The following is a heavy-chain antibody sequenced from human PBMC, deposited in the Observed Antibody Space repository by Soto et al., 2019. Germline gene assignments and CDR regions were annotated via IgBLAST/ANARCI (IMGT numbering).Heavy chain of an antibody. Sequence: GGSLRLSCAVSGFTVSYNYMNWVRQAPGKGLEWVSVIYRGGDTFYADSVKGRFTVSRDNSKNTLYLQMNSLRAEDTAVYYCARGMYGSGSYYIGDAFDMWGQGTMVTVSS. J-gene: IGHJ3*02. V-gene: IGHV3-53*01. CDR3: ARGMYGSGSYYIGDAFDM. D-gene: IGHD3-10*01. CDR2: IYRGGDT. CDR1: GFTVSYNY.